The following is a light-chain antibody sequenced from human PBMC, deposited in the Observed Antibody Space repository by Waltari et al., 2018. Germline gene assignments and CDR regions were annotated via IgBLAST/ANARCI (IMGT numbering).Light chain of an antibody. CDR3: QKYERLPAT. CDR2: GAS. J-gene: IGKJ1*01. CDR1: QSVGTY. V-gene: IGKV3-20*01. Sequence: DIVLTQSPGTLSLSPGERATLSCRASQSVGTYLAWYQQTPGQAPRLLIYGASNRAAGIPDRFSGSGSGTDFSLTISRLEPEDFAVYYCQKYERLPATFGQGTKVEIK.